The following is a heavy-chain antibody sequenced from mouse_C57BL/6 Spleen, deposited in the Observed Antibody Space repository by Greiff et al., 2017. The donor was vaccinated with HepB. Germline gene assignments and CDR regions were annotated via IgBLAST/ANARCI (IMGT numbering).Heavy chain of an antibody. CDR3: ARKVTARVDYYAMDY. CDR2: IWSGGST. CDR1: GFSLTSYG. Sequence: QVQLKESGPGLVQPSQSLSITCTVSGFSLTSYGVHWVRQSPGKGLEWLGVIWSGGSTDYNAAFISRLSISKDNSKSQVFFKMNSLQADDTAIYYCARKVTARVDYYAMDYWGQGTSVTVSS. D-gene: IGHD2-2*01. V-gene: IGHV2-2*01. J-gene: IGHJ4*01.